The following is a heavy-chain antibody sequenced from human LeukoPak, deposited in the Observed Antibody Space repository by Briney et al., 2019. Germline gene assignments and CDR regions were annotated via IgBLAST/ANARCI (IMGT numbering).Heavy chain of an antibody. Sequence: GGSLRLSCAASGFTFSSYAMTWVRQAPGEGVEWVSSISGSGGTTYYADSVKGRFTISRDNSKNTLYLQMNSLRAEDTAVYYCAKVAHYYGSGSYYEYYFDYWGQGTLVTVSS. V-gene: IGHV3-23*01. J-gene: IGHJ4*02. CDR3: AKVAHYYGSGSYYEYYFDY. D-gene: IGHD3-10*01. CDR1: GFTFSSYA. CDR2: ISGSGGTT.